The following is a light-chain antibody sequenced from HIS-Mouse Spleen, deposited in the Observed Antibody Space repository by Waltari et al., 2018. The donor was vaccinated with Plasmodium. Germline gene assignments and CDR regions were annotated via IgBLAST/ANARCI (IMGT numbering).Light chain of an antibody. J-gene: IGLJ1*01. Sequence: QSALTQPASVSGPPGQSITISCTGTSSDVGGYNYFSWYQQHPGKAPKLMIYEVSNRPSGVSNRFSGSKSGNTASLTISGLQAEDEADYYCSSYTSSSTLVVFGTGTKVTVL. V-gene: IGLV2-14*01. CDR1: SSDVGGYNY. CDR2: EVS. CDR3: SSYTSSSTLVV.